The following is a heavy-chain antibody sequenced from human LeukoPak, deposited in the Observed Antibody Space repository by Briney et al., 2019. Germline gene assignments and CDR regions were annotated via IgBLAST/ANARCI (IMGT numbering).Heavy chain of an antibody. CDR1: GYSFTSYW. CDR2: IYPGDSDT. CDR3: ARPPYDSSGYYPFFDY. Sequence: GESLKISCKGSGYSFTSYWIGWVRQMPGKGLEWMGIIYPGDSDTRYSPSFQGQVTISADKSISTAYLQWSSLKASDTAMYYCARPPYDSSGYYPFFDYWGQGTLDTVSS. D-gene: IGHD3-22*01. V-gene: IGHV5-51*01. J-gene: IGHJ4*02.